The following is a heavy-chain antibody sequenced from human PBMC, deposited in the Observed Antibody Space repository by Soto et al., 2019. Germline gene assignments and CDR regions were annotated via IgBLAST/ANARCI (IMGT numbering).Heavy chain of an antibody. V-gene: IGHV3-48*02. CDR3: AVMNYVDPRMDV. CDR2: ISSSSSTI. CDR1: GFTFGSYS. J-gene: IGHJ6*02. Sequence: GGSPRLSCAASGFTFGSYSMNWVRQAPGKGLEWVSYISSSSSTIYYADSVKGRFTISRDNAKNSLYLQMNSLRDEDTAVYYSAVMNYVDPRMDVWGQGTTVTVSS. D-gene: IGHD3-16*01.